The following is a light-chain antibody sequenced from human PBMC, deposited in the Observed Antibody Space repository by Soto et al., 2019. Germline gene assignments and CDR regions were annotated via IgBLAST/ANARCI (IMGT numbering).Light chain of an antibody. J-gene: IGKJ1*01. CDR2: DAS. Sequence: DIVLTQSPATLSLSPGERATLSCRASQSVSSYLAWYQQKPGQAPRLLIYDASNRATGIPARFSGSGSGTDFTLTISSLEPEDFAVYYCQQYGSSWTFGQGTKVEIK. CDR3: QQYGSSWT. CDR1: QSVSSY. V-gene: IGKV3-11*01.